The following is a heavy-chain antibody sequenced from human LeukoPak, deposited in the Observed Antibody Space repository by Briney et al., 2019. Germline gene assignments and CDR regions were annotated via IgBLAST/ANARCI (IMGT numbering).Heavy chain of an antibody. V-gene: IGHV1-24*01. Sequence: ASVKVSCKVSGYTLTELSMHWVRQAPGKGLEWMGGFDPEDGETIYAQKFQGRVTMTEDTSTDTAYMELSSLRSEDTAVYYCATPSGSYYGFDYWGQGTLVTVSS. CDR2: FDPEDGET. D-gene: IGHD1-26*01. CDR3: ATPSGSYYGFDY. CDR1: GYTLTELS. J-gene: IGHJ4*02.